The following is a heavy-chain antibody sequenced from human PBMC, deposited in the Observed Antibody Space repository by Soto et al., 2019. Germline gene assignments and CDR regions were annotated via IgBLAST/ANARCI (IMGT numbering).Heavy chain of an antibody. Sequence: QVQLVESGGGVVQPGRSLRLSCAASGFTFSSYGMHWVRQAPGTGLEWVAVIWYDGSNKYYADSVKGRFTISRDNSKNTLYLQMNSLRAEDTAVYYCARTAAGKVYYYGMDVWGQGTTVTVSS. CDR1: GFTFSSYG. CDR2: IWYDGSNK. D-gene: IGHD6-13*01. V-gene: IGHV3-33*01. CDR3: ARTAAGKVYYYGMDV. J-gene: IGHJ6*02.